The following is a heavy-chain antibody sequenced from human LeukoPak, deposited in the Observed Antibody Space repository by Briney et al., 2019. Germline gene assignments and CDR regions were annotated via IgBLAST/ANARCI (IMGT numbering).Heavy chain of an antibody. D-gene: IGHD1-26*01. J-gene: IGHJ4*02. V-gene: IGHV3-23*01. CDR3: ARYRVGATAIDY. Sequence: GGSLRLSCAASGFTFSSYAMSWVRQAPGKGLEWVSAISGSGGSTYYADSVKGRFTISRDNSKNTLYLQMNSLRADDTAVYYCARYRVGATAIDYWGQGTLVTVSS. CDR1: GFTFSSYA. CDR2: ISGSGGST.